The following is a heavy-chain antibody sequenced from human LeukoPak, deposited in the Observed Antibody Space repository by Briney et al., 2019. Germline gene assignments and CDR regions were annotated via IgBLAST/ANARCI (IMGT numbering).Heavy chain of an antibody. J-gene: IGHJ4*02. Sequence: SETLSLTCTVSGGSISGYFWTWIRQPAGKGLEWIGRMYSTGSNNYNPSLKSRVTMSLDTFKNHFSLNLTSVTAADTAVYYCAREPTSGREPTSGRPLDYWGQGTLVTVSS. CDR1: GGSISGYF. D-gene: IGHD5-12*01. CDR3: AREPTSGREPTSGRPLDY. CDR2: MYSTGSN. V-gene: IGHV4-4*07.